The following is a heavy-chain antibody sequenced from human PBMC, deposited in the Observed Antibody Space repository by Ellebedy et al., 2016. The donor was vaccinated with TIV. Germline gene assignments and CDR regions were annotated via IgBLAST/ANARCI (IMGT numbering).Heavy chain of an antibody. CDR1: GFTFSSYG. D-gene: IGHD3-9*01. J-gene: IGHJ4*02. CDR3: ARDLQFDWLPDESRFDY. V-gene: IGHV3-33*01. Sequence: GESLKISXAASGFTFSSYGMHWVRQAPGKGLEWVAVIWYDGSNKYYADSVKGRFTISRDNSKNTLYLQMNSLRAEDTAVYYCARDLQFDWLPDESRFDYWGQGTLVTVSS. CDR2: IWYDGSNK.